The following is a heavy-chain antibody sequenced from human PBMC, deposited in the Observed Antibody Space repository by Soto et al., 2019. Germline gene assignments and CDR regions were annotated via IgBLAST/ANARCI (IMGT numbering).Heavy chain of an antibody. D-gene: IGHD3-10*01. V-gene: IGHV4-34*01. CDR3: ARVNTMVRGVGHLFDY. J-gene: IGHJ4*02. CDR1: GGSFSGYY. CDR2: INHSGNT. Sequence: SETLSLTCAVYGGSFSGYYLSWIRQSPGKGLEWIGEINHSGNTNYNPSLKSRVTISVDTSKNPFYLKLSSVTAADTAVYYCARVNTMVRGVGHLFDYWGQGTLVTVSS.